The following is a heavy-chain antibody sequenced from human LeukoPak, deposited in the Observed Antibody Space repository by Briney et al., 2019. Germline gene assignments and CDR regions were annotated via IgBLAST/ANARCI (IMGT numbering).Heavy chain of an antibody. Sequence: PGGSLRLSCAASRFTFSTYGMHWVRQAPGKGLEWVALIRYDGSNKYYADSVKGRFTISRDNSKTTLYLQVNSLRAEDTAVYYCASPIAVAGTMEYWGQGTLVTVSS. V-gene: IGHV3-30*02. CDR1: RFTFSTYG. D-gene: IGHD6-19*01. CDR3: ASPIAVAGTMEY. J-gene: IGHJ4*02. CDR2: IRYDGSNK.